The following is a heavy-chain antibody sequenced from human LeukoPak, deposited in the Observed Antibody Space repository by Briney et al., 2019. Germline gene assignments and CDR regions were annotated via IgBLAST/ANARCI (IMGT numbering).Heavy chain of an antibody. Sequence: SETLSLTCTVSGGSVNSGSHYWCWIRQPPGKGLEWIGYIYYSGSTNYNPSLKRRVTMSVVTSKNQFSLRLTSVTAADTATYYCARVGGSNFYNYGMDVWGQGTTVIVSS. CDR1: GGSVNSGSHY. V-gene: IGHV4-61*01. D-gene: IGHD4-11*01. CDR3: ARVGGSNFYNYGMDV. CDR2: IYYSGST. J-gene: IGHJ6*02.